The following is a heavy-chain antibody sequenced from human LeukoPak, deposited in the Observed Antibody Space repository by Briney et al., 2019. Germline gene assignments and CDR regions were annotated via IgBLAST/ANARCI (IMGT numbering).Heavy chain of an antibody. CDR2: MNPNSGNT. J-gene: IGHJ3*02. Sequence: ASVKVSCKASGYTFTSYDINWVRQATGQGLEWMGCMNPNSGNTGYAQKFQGRVAMTRNTSISTAYMELSSLRSEDTAVYYCARNTSGWPDAFDIWGQGTMVTVSS. CDR3: ARNTSGWPDAFDI. D-gene: IGHD6-19*01. V-gene: IGHV1-8*01. CDR1: GYTFTSYD.